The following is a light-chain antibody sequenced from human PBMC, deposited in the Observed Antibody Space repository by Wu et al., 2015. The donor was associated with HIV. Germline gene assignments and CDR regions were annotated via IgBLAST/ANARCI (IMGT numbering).Light chain of an antibody. V-gene: IGKV1D-13*01. CDR3: HQFYDTPQT. Sequence: AIQLTQSPSSLSASVGDRVTVTCRASQGISNNLAWYQHKPGRPPKLLIFDASTLLTGVPSRFSGSGSGTDFTLTISSLQPEDFATYYCHQFYDTPQTFGPGTKLDIK. CDR2: DAS. CDR1: QGISNN. J-gene: IGKJ2*01.